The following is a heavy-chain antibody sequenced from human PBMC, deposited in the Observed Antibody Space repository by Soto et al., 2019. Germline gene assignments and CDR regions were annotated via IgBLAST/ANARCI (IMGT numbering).Heavy chain of an antibody. V-gene: IGHV5-51*01. Sequence: GESLKISCKGSGYSFTSYWIGWVRQMPGKGLEWMGIIYPGDSDTRYSPSFQGQVTISADKSISTAYLQWSSLKASDTAMYYCARQVDYSNSVPMGYYYYGMDVWGQGTTVTVSS. D-gene: IGHD4-4*01. CDR3: ARQVDYSNSVPMGYYYYGMDV. CDR1: GYSFTSYW. CDR2: IYPGDSDT. J-gene: IGHJ6*02.